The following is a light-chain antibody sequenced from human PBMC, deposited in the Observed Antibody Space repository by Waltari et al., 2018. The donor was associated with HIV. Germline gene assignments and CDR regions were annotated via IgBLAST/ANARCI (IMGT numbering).Light chain of an antibody. Sequence: QSVLTQPPSASGTPGQRVTIPCSGSSSNIGSNFVYWYQQLPGTAPKLLIYGNNQRPSGVPDRFSGSKSGTSASLAISGLRSEDEAAYYCAAWDDSRVVFGGGTKLTVL. CDR3: AAWDDSRVV. CDR1: SSNIGSNF. CDR2: GNN. V-gene: IGLV1-47*01. J-gene: IGLJ2*01.